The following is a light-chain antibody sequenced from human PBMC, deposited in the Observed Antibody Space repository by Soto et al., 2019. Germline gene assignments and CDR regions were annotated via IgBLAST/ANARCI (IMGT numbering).Light chain of an antibody. CDR1: SSDVGSYNL. Sequence: QSALTQPASVSGSPGQSITISCTGTSSDVGSYNLVSWYQQHPGKAPKLIIYEVSKRPSGVSNRFSGSKSGNTASLTISGLQAEDDTDYNCCSYAGGSTHWVFGGGTKLTVL. V-gene: IGLV2-23*02. CDR3: CSYAGGSTHWV. J-gene: IGLJ3*02. CDR2: EVS.